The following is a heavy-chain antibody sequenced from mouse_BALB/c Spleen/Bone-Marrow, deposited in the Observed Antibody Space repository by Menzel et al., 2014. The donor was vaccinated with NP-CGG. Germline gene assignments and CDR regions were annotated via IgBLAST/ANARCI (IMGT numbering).Heavy chain of an antibody. D-gene: IGHD2-10*02. Sequence: VQLKQSGPELVKPGASVKVSCKASGYAFTSYNMYWVKQSHGKSLEWIGHIDPYNGGTSYNQKFKGKATLTVDKSSRTAYMHLNSLTSEDSAAYYCAREEYGNGFAYWGQGTLVTVSA. CDR1: GYAFTSYN. CDR3: AREEYGNGFAY. J-gene: IGHJ3*01. V-gene: IGHV1S135*01. CDR2: IDPYNGGT.